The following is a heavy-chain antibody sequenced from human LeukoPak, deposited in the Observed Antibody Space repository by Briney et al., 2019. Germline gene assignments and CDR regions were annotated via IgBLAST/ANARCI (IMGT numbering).Heavy chain of an antibody. J-gene: IGHJ6*02. CDR2: ISYDGSNK. CDR3: AKDLGVYCSSTSCADYYYYYGMDV. D-gene: IGHD2-2*01. Sequence: GGSLRLPCAASGFTFSSYAMHWVRQAPGKGLEWVAVISYDGSNKYYADSVKGRFTISRDNSKNTLYLQMNSLRAEDTAVYYCAKDLGVYCSSTSCADYYYYYGMDVWGQGTTVTVSS. CDR1: GFTFSSYA. V-gene: IGHV3-30*04.